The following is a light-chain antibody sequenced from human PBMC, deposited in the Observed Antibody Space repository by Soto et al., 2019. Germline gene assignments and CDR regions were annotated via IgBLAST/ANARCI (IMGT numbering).Light chain of an antibody. CDR1: QNIERW. CDR2: DVS. V-gene: IGKV1-5*01. CDR3: QQFKSGTWT. J-gene: IGKJ1*01. Sequence: IQLPQSPSSLSASVGDRVTITGRASQNIERWLAWYQQKPGRAPKRLLYDVSSLESGVPSRFSGSGSATEFILTINGLQPDDFATYFCQQFKSGTWTFGQGTKVDIK.